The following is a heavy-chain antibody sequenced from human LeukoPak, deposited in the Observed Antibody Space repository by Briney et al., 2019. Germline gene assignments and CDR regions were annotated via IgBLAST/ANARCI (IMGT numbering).Heavy chain of an antibody. V-gene: IGHV4-34*01. CDR1: GGSFSGYY. Sequence: PSETLSLTCAVYGGSFSGYYWSWIRQPPGKGLEWIGEINHSGSTNYNPSLKSRVTISVDTSKKQFSLRLTSMTAADTAVYYCARGTNYYDGSGYYEGRYFDIWGRGTLVAVSS. J-gene: IGHJ2*01. CDR2: INHSGST. CDR3: ARGTNYYDGSGYYEGRYFDI. D-gene: IGHD3-22*01.